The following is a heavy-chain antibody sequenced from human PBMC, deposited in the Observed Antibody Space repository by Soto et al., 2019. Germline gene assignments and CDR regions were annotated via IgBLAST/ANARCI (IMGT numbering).Heavy chain of an antibody. Sequence: SETLSLTCTVSGGSISSGDYYWSWIRQPPGKGLEWIGYIYYSGSTYYNPSLKSRVTISVDTSKNQFSLKLSSVTAADTAVYYCAREWVVVKYYYYYGMDVWGQGTTVTV. J-gene: IGHJ6*02. CDR1: GGSISSGDYY. CDR2: IYYSGST. D-gene: IGHD2-2*01. V-gene: IGHV4-30-4*01. CDR3: AREWVVVKYYYYYGMDV.